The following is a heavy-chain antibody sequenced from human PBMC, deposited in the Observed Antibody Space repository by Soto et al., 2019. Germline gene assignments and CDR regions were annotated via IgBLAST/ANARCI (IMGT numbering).Heavy chain of an antibody. CDR2: IIPSGST. V-gene: IGHV4-34*12. CDR1: GGSFSGYY. D-gene: IGHD6-6*01. Sequence: NPSETLSLTCGVYGGSFSGYYWSWIRQPPGGGLEWIGQIIPSGSTDYNPCLKGRVTISVDTSKNQCSLKLRSVTAADTAVYYCARVGGVAARTFDYWGQGTLVTVSS. CDR3: ARVGGVAARTFDY. J-gene: IGHJ4*02.